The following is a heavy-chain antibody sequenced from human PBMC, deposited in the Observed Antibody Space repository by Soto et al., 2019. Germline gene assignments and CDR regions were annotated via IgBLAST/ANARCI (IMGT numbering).Heavy chain of an antibody. CDR2: MYHGYHEA. D-gene: IGHD3-22*01. Sequence: VGYLKISCHGPGYTFHEYWIAWVLDMPVKGLEWRGSMYHGYHEACYRPSVQGQVTISADKYISAAYLPWSSLSDSHTTTFYYTKSLFDESSGASHYAMDVWGQGTTVTVSS. CDR3: TKSLFDESSGASHYAMDV. CDR1: GYTFHEYW. V-gene: IGHV5-51*01. J-gene: IGHJ6*02.